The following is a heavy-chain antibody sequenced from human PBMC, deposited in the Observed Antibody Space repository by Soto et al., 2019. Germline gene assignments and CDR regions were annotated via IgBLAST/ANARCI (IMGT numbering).Heavy chain of an antibody. V-gene: IGHV3-30-3*01. CDR1: GFSFSTYV. CDR2: MSPSGAEK. CDR3: VLDVIPAAPASFND. D-gene: IGHD2-15*01. Sequence: MQLVESGGDVVQPGTSLRLSCAASGFSFSTYVLHWVRQAPGKGLEWVAVMSPSGAEKYYTYSVKGRFTISRDNSKNTLHLAMNSLPSVDTAVYYCVLDVIPAAPASFNDWGQGTLVTVSS. J-gene: IGHJ4*02.